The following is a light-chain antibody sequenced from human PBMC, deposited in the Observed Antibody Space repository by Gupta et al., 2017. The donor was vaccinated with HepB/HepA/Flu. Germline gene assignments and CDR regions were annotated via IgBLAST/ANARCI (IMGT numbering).Light chain of an antibody. CDR1: QSVNTY. Sequence: EIVLTQSPATLSLSPGERATLSCRASQSVNTYLAWYQQKPGQTPRLLIYDASSRAAGIPARFSGSGSGTDFTLTISSLEPEDFAVYYCQQRTSFGQGTXLEIK. CDR2: DAS. J-gene: IGKJ2*03. V-gene: IGKV3-11*01. CDR3: QQRTS.